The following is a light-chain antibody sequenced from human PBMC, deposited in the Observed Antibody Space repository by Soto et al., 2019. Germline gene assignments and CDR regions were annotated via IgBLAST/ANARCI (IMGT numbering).Light chain of an antibody. V-gene: IGLV2-14*01. Sequence: QSALTQPASVSGSPGQSITISCTGTNSDVGGYKDVSWYQQHPDKAPKLMIYDVSYRPSGVSNRFSGSKSGNTASLTISGLQAEDEADYYCTSYTSTNSVVFGGGTQLTVL. J-gene: IGLJ2*01. CDR2: DVS. CDR1: NSDVGGYKD. CDR3: TSYTSTNSVV.